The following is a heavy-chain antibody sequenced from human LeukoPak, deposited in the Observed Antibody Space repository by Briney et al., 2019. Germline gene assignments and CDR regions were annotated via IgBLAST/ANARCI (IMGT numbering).Heavy chain of an antibody. CDR3: ARGHWTIGPGDAFDI. CDR1: GYTFTSYG. D-gene: IGHD1-1*01. J-gene: IGHJ3*02. CDR2: ISAYNGNT. Sequence: WASVKVSCKASGYTFTSYGISWVRQAPGQGLEGMGWISAYNGNTNYAQKLQGRVTMTTDTSTSTAYMELRSLRSDDTAVYYCARGHWTIGPGDAFDIWGQGTMVTVSS. V-gene: IGHV1-18*01.